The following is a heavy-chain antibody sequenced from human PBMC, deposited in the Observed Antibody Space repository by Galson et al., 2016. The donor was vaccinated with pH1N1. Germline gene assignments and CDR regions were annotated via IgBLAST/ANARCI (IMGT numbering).Heavy chain of an antibody. CDR1: GGTSGSYG. Sequence: SVKVSCKASGGTSGSYGINWVRQAPGQGLEWMGGIIPIFNTTKYAQNFQGRVTITADELTTTAYMELSSLRSEDTAVYYCAREDYYDTDLSDWYFDLWGRGTLLTVSS. V-gene: IGHV1-69*13. D-gene: IGHD3-22*01. J-gene: IGHJ2*01. CDR2: IIPIFNTT. CDR3: AREDYYDTDLSDWYFDL.